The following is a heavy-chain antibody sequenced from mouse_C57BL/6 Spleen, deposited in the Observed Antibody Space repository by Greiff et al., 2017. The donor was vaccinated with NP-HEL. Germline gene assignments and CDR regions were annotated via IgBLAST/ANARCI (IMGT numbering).Heavy chain of an antibody. CDR3: ESNELGHYYGSSPYYFDY. CDR2: ICPRSGNT. Sequence: QVQLQQSGAELARPGASVKLSCKASGYTFTSYGISWVKQRPEQGLEWIGEICPRSGNTYYNEKFKGKATLTADKSSSTAYMELRSLTSEDSAVYFCESNELGHYYGSSPYYFDYWGQGTTLTVSS. V-gene: IGHV1-81*01. D-gene: IGHD1-1*01. J-gene: IGHJ2*01. CDR1: GYTFTSYG.